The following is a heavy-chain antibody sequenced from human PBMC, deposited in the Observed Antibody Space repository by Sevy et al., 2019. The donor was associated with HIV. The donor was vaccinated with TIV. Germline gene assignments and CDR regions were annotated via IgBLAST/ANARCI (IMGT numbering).Heavy chain of an antibody. CDR3: ARDGGTLTTPGSFDI. V-gene: IGHV4-30-2*01. Sequence: SETLSLTCAVSGGSISSGAYSWNWIRQAPGKGLEWIGYIFHTGNVYYNPSLKSRVTISVDRSKSQFSLGLSSVTAADTAVFYCARDGGTLTTPGSFDIWGQGIMVTVSS. CDR1: GGSISSGAYS. J-gene: IGHJ3*02. CDR2: IFHTGNV. D-gene: IGHD4-17*01.